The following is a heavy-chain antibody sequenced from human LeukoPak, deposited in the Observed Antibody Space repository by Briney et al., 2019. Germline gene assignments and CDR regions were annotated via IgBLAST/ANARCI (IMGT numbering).Heavy chain of an antibody. J-gene: IGHJ3*02. CDR3: AREGGYGDYSDAFDI. V-gene: IGHV4-34*01. CDR1: GGSFSGYY. D-gene: IGHD4-17*01. CDR2: INHSGST. Sequence: SETLSLTCAVYGGSFSGYYWSWIRQPPGKGLEWIGEINHSGSTNYNPSLKSRVTISVDTSKNQFSLKLSSVTAADTAVYYCAREGGYGDYSDAFDIWGQGTMVTVSS.